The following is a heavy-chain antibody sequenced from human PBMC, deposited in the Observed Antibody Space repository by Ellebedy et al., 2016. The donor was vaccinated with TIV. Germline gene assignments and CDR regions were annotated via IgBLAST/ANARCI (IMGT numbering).Heavy chain of an antibody. D-gene: IGHD1-26*01. CDR3: YSGGY. V-gene: IGHV3-21*01. Sequence: GESLKISXAASGFTFSSYSMTWVRQAPGKGLEWVSFISTGSHYIYYADSMRGRFTISRDNAKNSLYLQMNSLRAEDTAVYYTYSGGYWGQGTLVTVSS. J-gene: IGHJ4*02. CDR2: ISTGSHYI. CDR1: GFTFSSYS.